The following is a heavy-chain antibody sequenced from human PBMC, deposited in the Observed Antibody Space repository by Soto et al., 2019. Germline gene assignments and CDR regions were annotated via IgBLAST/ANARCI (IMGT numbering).Heavy chain of an antibody. J-gene: IGHJ4*02. CDR3: VRSYGSGPYHFEY. CDR2: IYYRGST. D-gene: IGHD3-10*01. V-gene: IGHV4-31*03. Sequence: QVQLQESGPGLVKPSQTLSLTCTVSGGSISSGGYYWSWIRQHPGKGLEWIGYIYYRGSTYYNTSLKSRVTISVDTSKSQFSLKLSSVPAADTAQYYCVRSYGSGPYHFEYWGQGNLVTVSS. CDR1: GGSISSGGYY.